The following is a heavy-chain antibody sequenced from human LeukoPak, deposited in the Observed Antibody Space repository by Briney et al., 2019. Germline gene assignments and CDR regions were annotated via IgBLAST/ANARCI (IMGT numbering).Heavy chain of an antibody. CDR2: IGTAGDT. CDR1: GFTFSSYD. J-gene: IGHJ3*02. Sequence: GGSLRLSCAASGFTFSSYDMHWVRQATGKGLEWVSAIGTAGDTYYPGSVKGRFTISRENAKNSLYLQMNSLRAGDTAVYYCARARYCSSISCRDAFDIWGQGTMVTVSS. V-gene: IGHV3-13*01. D-gene: IGHD2-2*01. CDR3: ARARYCSSISCRDAFDI.